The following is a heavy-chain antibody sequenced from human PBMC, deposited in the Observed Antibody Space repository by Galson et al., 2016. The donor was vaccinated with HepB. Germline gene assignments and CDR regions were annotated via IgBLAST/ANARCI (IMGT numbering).Heavy chain of an antibody. Sequence: ETLSLTCTVSGDSIMSHYWSWIRQSPEKGLEWIAYAHYNGERNYNPPLNSRATFSLDTSKNQLYLRVYSLTAADTAIYYCTKGSTGQFGPWGQGTRVTVSS. V-gene: IGHV4-59*11. D-gene: IGHD2-2*01. CDR1: GDSIMSHY. J-gene: IGHJ5*02. CDR3: TKGSTGQFGP. CDR2: AHYNGER.